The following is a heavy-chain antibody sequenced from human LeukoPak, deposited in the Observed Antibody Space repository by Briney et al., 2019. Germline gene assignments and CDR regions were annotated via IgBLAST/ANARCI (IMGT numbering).Heavy chain of an antibody. CDR2: INPNSGGT. CDR3: ARGLVWSRYLEYYFDY. CDR1: GYTCTGYY. D-gene: IGHD3-3*01. Sequence: ASVKVSCKASGYTCTGYYMHWVRQAPGQGLEWMGRINPNSGGTNYAQKFQRRVTITADESTSTAYMELSSLRSEDTAVYYCARGLVWSRYLEYYFDYWGQGTLVTVSS. J-gene: IGHJ4*02. V-gene: IGHV1-2*06.